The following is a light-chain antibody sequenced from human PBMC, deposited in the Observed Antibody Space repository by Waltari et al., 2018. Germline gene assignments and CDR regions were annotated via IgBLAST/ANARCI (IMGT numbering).Light chain of an antibody. CDR3: QTGGFGIWV. V-gene: IGLV4-69*01. J-gene: IGLJ3*02. CDR2: VNNDGSH. Sequence: QLMLTQSPSASASLGASVKLTCTLSSGHSSYSIAWHQQHPEKGPRYLMKVNNDGSHIKGDGIPDRFSGSSSGTERYLSISSLQSEDEADYYCQTGGFGIWVFGGGTKLTVL. CDR1: SGHSSYS.